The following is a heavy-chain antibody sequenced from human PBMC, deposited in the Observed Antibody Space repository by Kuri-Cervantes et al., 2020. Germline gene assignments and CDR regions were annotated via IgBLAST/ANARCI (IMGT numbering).Heavy chain of an antibody. Sequence: ASVKVSCKASGYTFTDYYIHWVRQATGQGLEWMGWMNPNSGNTGYAQKFQGRVTMTRNTSISTAYMELSSLRSEDTAVYYCARAPPYDILTGYYFDYWGQATLVTVSS. J-gene: IGHJ4*02. CDR1: GYTFTDYY. CDR3: ARAPPYDILTGYYFDY. V-gene: IGHV1-8*02. D-gene: IGHD3-9*01. CDR2: MNPNSGNT.